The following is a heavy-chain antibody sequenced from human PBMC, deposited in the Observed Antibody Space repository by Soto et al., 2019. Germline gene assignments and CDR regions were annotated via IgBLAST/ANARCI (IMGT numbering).Heavy chain of an antibody. CDR2: IYYSGST. V-gene: IGHV4-31*03. D-gene: IGHD2-15*01. CDR3: ARATRDTRYCSGGSCSSVGSDS. J-gene: IGHJ4*02. Sequence: QVHLQESGPRLVKPSQTLSLTCTVSGGSISSGGYYWSWIRQHPGKGLEWIGSIYYSGSTYYNPSLKGRVTRSVDKSKNQLTLKLSSVTSADTAVYYCARATRDTRYCSGGSCSSVGSDSWGQGTLVTVSS. CDR1: GGSISSGGYY.